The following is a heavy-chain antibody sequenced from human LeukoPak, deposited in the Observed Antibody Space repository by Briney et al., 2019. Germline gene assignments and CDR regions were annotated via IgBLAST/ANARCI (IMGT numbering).Heavy chain of an antibody. CDR3: AREEVAVAGTGVWDY. Sequence: ASVKVSCKASGYTFTSYYMHWVRQAPGQGLEWMGIINPSGGSTSYAQKFQGRVTMTRDTSTSTVYMELSSLRSEDTAVYYCAREEVAVAGTGVWDYWGQGTLVTVSS. CDR2: INPSGGST. V-gene: IGHV1-46*01. J-gene: IGHJ4*02. CDR1: GYTFTSYY. D-gene: IGHD6-19*01.